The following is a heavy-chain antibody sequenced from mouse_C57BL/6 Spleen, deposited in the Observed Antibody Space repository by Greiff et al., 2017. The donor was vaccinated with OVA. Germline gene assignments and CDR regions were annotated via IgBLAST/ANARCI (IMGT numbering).Heavy chain of an antibody. Sequence: VKLMESGAELVRPGTSVKVSCKASGYAFTNYLIEWVKQRPGQGLEWIGVINPGSGGTNYNEKFKGKATLTADKSSSTAYMQLSSLTSEDSAVYFCARYYGSIFDYWGQGTTLTVSS. D-gene: IGHD1-1*01. J-gene: IGHJ2*01. CDR2: INPGSGGT. CDR3: ARYYGSIFDY. CDR1: GYAFTNYL. V-gene: IGHV1-54*01.